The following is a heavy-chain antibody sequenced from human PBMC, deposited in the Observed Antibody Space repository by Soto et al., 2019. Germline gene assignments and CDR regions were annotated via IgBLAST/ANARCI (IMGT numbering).Heavy chain of an antibody. CDR3: ARERYGDYVGSLDP. Sequence: QLQLQESGSRLVKSSETLSLTCAVSGDTISTGGYSWAWIRQPPGKALEWIGHTYHSGNPYYDPSLKTRVIISGDTSTKQTSMMRCSVNAAYTAAYYCARERYGDYVGSLDPWGQGTLVTVSS. J-gene: IGHJ5*02. D-gene: IGHD4-17*01. CDR1: GDTISTGGYS. V-gene: IGHV4-30-2*01. CDR2: TYHSGNP.